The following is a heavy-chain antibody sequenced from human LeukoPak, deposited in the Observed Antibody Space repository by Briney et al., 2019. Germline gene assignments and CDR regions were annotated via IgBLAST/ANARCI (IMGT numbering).Heavy chain of an antibody. CDR3: ARTPLGSDIVVVPAADY. J-gene: IGHJ4*02. D-gene: IGHD2-2*01. CDR1: GGSISSGDYY. V-gene: IGHV4-30-4*08. Sequence: SETLSLTCTVSGGSISSGDYYWSWIRQPPGRGREWIGYIYYSGSTYYNPSLKSRVTISVDTSKNQFSLKLSSVTAADTAVYYCARTPLGSDIVVVPAADYWGQGTLVTVSS. CDR2: IYYSGST.